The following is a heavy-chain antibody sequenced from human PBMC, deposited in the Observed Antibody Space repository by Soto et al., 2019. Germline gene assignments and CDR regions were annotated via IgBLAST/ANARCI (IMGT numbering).Heavy chain of an antibody. J-gene: IGHJ4*02. V-gene: IGHV4-61*01. D-gene: IGHD3-10*01. Sequence: KTSETLSLTCTVSGGSVSSGSYYWSWIRQTPGKGLEWIGYVESSGRTEYKPSLASRVTLSLDSSQNQFSLTLRSVTTADRALYFCARGVYGAYLDYWGQGIPVTVSS. CDR2: VESSGRT. CDR3: ARGVYGAYLDY. CDR1: GGSVSSGSYY.